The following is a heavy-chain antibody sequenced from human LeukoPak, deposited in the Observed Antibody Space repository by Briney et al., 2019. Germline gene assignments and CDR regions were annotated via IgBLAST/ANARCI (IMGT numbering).Heavy chain of an antibody. Sequence: PSETLSLTCTVSGDSINRRNYYWAWIRQPPGKGLEWIGSISFGGDTDHNPSLRSRVTITEDMSKNHFSLRLTSVTAADTAVYYCARHANGVFDYWGQGTLVTVSS. CDR1: GDSINRRNYY. CDR2: ISFGGDT. J-gene: IGHJ4*02. V-gene: IGHV4-39*01. D-gene: IGHD2-8*01. CDR3: ARHANGVFDY.